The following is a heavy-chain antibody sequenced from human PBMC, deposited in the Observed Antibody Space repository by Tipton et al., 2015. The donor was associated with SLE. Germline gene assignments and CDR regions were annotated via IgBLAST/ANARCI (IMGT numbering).Heavy chain of an antibody. CDR1: GFTFSSYW. J-gene: IGHJ4*02. D-gene: IGHD1-7*01. CDR2: IKQDGSEK. V-gene: IGHV3-7*03. CDR3: AKDRGWNYRKDYFDY. Sequence: SLRLSCAASGFTFSSYWMSWVRQAPGKGLEWVANIKQDGSEKYYVDSVKGRFTISRDNAKNSLYLQMNSLRAEDTAVYYCAKDRGWNYRKDYFDYWGQGTLVTVSS.